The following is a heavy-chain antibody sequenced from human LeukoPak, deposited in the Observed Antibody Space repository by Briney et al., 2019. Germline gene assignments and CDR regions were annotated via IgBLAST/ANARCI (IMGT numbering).Heavy chain of an antibody. D-gene: IGHD3-16*02. V-gene: IGHV1-2*02. CDR3: ARAPAYDYVWGSYREGVDY. CDR2: INPNSGGT. J-gene: IGHJ4*02. Sequence: ASVKVSCKASGYTFTGYYMHLVRQAPGQGLEWMGWINPNSGGTNYAQKFQGRVTMTRDTSISTAYMELSRLRSDDTAVYYCARAPAYDYVWGSYREGVDYWGQGTLVTVSS. CDR1: GYTFTGYY.